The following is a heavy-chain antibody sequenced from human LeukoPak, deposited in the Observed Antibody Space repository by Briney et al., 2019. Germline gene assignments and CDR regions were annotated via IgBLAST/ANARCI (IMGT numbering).Heavy chain of an antibody. D-gene: IGHD4-17*01. CDR3: ARSLFDGDYAIDY. Sequence: GASVKVSCKASGYIFTGYYMHWVRQAPGQGLEWMGWINPNSGGTNYAQKFQGRVTMTRDTSISTAYMELSRLRSDDTAVYYCARSLFDGDYAIDYWGQGTLVTVSS. V-gene: IGHV1-2*02. CDR1: GYIFTGYY. CDR2: INPNSGGT. J-gene: IGHJ4*02.